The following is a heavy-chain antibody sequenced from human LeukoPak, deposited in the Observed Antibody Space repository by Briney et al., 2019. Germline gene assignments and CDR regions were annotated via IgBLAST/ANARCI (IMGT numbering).Heavy chain of an antibody. CDR1: GFTFSIYA. J-gene: IGHJ4*02. D-gene: IGHD3-22*01. Sequence: GGSLRLSCVASGFTFSIYAMSWVRQAPGKGLQWVSSITSRGESTWYVDSVKGRLTITRDNSENTLYLQMHSLRAEDTAVYYCARDRPNYYGSDGHYYRRDGDYWGRGTLVSVSS. CDR2: ITSRGEST. CDR3: ARDRPNYYGSDGHYYRRDGDY. V-gene: IGHV3-23*01.